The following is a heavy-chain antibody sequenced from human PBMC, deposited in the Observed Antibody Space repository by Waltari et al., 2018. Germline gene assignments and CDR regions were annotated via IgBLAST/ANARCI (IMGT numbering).Heavy chain of an antibody. CDR2: VYISGTT. V-gene: IGHV4-39*07. D-gene: IGHD3-22*01. CDR1: DDSTRYSSYF. Sequence: LQLQESGPRLVKDSETLALNCTVSDDSTRYSSYFWGWIRQPPGKGVEWIGSVYISGTTSYTPSLKGRVTMSLETSKNQFSLKLKSVTAADTAVYYCARGGYYYDTLGDSWGQGTLVTVSS. J-gene: IGHJ5*01. CDR3: ARGGYYYDTLGDS.